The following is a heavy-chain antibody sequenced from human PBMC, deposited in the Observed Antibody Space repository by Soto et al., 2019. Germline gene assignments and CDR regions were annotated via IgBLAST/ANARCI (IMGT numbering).Heavy chain of an antibody. J-gene: IGHJ6*02. D-gene: IGHD3-9*01. CDR3: AREVDPYYYYGMDV. V-gene: IGHV4-4*02. CDR2: IYHSGST. CDR1: GGSIFRSNW. Sequence: PSKTLSLTCAASGGSIFRSNWWSWVRTPPGKGLVWIGEIYHSGSTNYNPSLKSRVTISVDKSKNQFSLKLSSVTAADTAVYYCAREVDPYYYYGMDVWGQRTTVTVSS.